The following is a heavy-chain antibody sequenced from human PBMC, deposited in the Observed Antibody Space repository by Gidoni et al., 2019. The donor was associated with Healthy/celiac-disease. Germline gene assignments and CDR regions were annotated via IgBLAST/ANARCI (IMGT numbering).Heavy chain of an antibody. CDR2: IYSGGSK. Sequence: VQLVESVGGLVQPGGSLRLSCAASGFTVSSNYIGWVRQGPGKGLEWVSVIYSGGSKYYADSVKGRFTISRENSKKTLYLQMNSLRAEDTAVYYCAREWELLGNYFDYWGQGTLVTVSS. V-gene: IGHV3-66*01. CDR1: GFTVSSNY. CDR3: AREWELLGNYFDY. J-gene: IGHJ4*02. D-gene: IGHD1-26*01.